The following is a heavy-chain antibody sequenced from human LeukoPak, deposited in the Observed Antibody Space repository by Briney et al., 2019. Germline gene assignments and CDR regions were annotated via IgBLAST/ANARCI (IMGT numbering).Heavy chain of an antibody. CDR3: ARTPLRGATFFTSYPNWFDT. J-gene: IGHJ5*02. CDR2: VYSSGST. Sequence: KTSETLSLTCTVSGGSISSGSYYWRWIRQPAGKGLEWIGRVYSSGSTDYNPSLKSRLSISVDTSKIQFSLRLSSVTVADTAVYYCARTPLRGATFFTSYPNWFDTWGQGTLVTVSS. V-gene: IGHV4-61*02. D-gene: IGHD3-10*01. CDR1: GGSISSGSYY.